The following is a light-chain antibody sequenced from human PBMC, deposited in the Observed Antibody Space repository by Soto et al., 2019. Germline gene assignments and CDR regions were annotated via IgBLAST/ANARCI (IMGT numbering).Light chain of an antibody. CDR2: DVS. CDR3: CSYTSGSTYV. V-gene: IGLV2-23*02. CDR1: SSDVGSYNL. Sequence: QSALTQPASVSGSPGQSITISCTGTSSDVGSYNLVTWYQHNPGKAPKLLIYDVSKWPSGVSNRFSGSKSGNTASLTIFGLQAEDEADYYCCSYTSGSTYVLGTGTKVTVL. J-gene: IGLJ1*01.